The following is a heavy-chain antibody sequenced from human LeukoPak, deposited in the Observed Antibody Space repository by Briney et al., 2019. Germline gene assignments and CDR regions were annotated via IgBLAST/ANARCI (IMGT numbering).Heavy chain of an antibody. Sequence: PGGSLRLSCAASGFTFSSYWMSWVRQAPGKGLEWVANIKQDGSEKYYVDSVKGRFTISRDNAKNSLYLQMNSLRAEDTAVYYCARLGLGYDSSGYYLDWGQGTLVTSPQ. V-gene: IGHV3-7*01. CDR1: GFTFSSYW. CDR3: ARLGLGYDSSGYYLD. CDR2: IKQDGSEK. J-gene: IGHJ4*02. D-gene: IGHD3-22*01.